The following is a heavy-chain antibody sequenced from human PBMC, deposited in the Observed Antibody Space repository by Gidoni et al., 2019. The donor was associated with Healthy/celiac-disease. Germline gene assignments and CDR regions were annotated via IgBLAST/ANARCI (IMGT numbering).Heavy chain of an antibody. CDR2: ISYDGSHK. CDR3: AKDDYGANGAYYYGMDV. D-gene: IGHD4-17*01. J-gene: IGHJ6*02. V-gene: IGHV3-30*18. CDR1: VVTFSSYG. Sequence: QVQLVESGGGVVQPGRYLRLSCSASVVTFSSYGLPWGRPAPGKGLEGVAFISYDGSHKSYADSVKGRFTISRDNSKNTLYLKMNSLRDEDTAVYYCAKDDYGANGAYYYGMDVWGQGTTVTVSS.